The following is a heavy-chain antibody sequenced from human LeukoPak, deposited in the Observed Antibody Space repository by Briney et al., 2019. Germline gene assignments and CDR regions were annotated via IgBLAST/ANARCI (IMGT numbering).Heavy chain of an antibody. CDR2: IIPIFGTA. V-gene: IGHV1-69*13. CDR3: ARGYDYGIYVLDP. D-gene: IGHD4-17*01. J-gene: IGHJ5*02. Sequence: SVKVSCKASGGTFSSYAISWVRQAPGQGLEWMGGIIPIFGTANYAQKFQGRVTITADESTSTAYMELSSLRSEDTAVYYCARGYDYGIYVLDPWGQGTLVTVSS. CDR1: GGTFSSYA.